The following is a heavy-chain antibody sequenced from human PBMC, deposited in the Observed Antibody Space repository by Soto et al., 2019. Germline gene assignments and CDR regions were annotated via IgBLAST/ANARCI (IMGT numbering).Heavy chain of an antibody. CDR3: ARVRKLVGYFYFYMDV. CDR1: GYTFTNYG. V-gene: IGHV1-18*01. D-gene: IGHD6-6*01. J-gene: IGHJ6*03. CDR2: IGAYNGNT. Sequence: QVQLLQSGAEVKKPGASVKVSCKASGYTFTNYGITWVRQAPGQGLEWMGGIGAYNGNTHYTQRLQGRVTMTTDTSTSTAYMELRGLRSDDTAVYYCARVRKLVGYFYFYMDVWGKVTTVTVSS.